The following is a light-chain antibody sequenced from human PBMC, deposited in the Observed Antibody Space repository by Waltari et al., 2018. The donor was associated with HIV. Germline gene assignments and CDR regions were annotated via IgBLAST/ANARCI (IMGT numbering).Light chain of an antibody. V-gene: IGLV2-8*01. J-gene: IGLJ2*01. Sequence: QSALTPPPSASGSPGQSVTISCTGTSHDIGGYTYVSWYQQYPGKAPKLMIYEVSKRPSGVPDRFSGSKSANTASLTVSGLQAEDEADYYCSSYGGSANLLFGGGTKLTVL. CDR3: SSYGGSANLL. CDR1: SHDIGGYTY. CDR2: EVS.